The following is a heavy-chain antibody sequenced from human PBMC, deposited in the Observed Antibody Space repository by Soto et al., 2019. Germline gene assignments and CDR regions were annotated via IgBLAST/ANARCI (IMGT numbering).Heavy chain of an antibody. Sequence: QVHLVQSGAEVKKPGASVKVSCKASGYTFTTYGISWVRQAPGQGLEWMGWISAYNGNTNYAQKFQGRVTVTTDTSTSTAYMELRSLWSDDTAVYYCARLLSYFYSMDVWGKGTTVTVSS. J-gene: IGHJ6*03. CDR3: ARLLSYFYSMDV. CDR2: ISAYNGNT. CDR1: GYTFTTYG. V-gene: IGHV1-18*01. D-gene: IGHD1-26*01.